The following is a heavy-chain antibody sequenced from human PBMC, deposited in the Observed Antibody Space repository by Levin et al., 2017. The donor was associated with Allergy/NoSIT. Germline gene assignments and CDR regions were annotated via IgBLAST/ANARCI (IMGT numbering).Heavy chain of an antibody. V-gene: IGHV3-21*01. CDR3: ARGEVSSFWSGSSGDFYDY. Sequence: GESLKISCAASGFTFSSYTMTWVRQAPGKGLEWVSSVSPTSTYIHYADSLKGRFTISRDNAKNSLYLQLTGLRAEDTAVYYCARGEVSSFWSGSSGDFYDYWGQGVLLTVSS. J-gene: IGHJ4*02. CDR2: VSPTSTYI. CDR1: GFTFSSYT. D-gene: IGHD3-3*01.